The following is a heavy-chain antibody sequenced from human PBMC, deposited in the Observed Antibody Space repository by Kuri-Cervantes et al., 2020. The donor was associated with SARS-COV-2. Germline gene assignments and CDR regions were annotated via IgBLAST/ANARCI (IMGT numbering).Heavy chain of an antibody. CDR3: ARQIVVVPAAIYWFDP. Sequence: GGSLRLSCKGSGYSFTSYWIGWVRQMPGKGLEWMGIIYPGDSDTRYSPPFQGQVTISADKSISTAYLQWSSLKASDTAMYYCARQIVVVPAAIYWFDPWGQGTLVTVSS. CDR1: GYSFTSYW. J-gene: IGHJ5*02. CDR2: IYPGDSDT. D-gene: IGHD2-2*01. V-gene: IGHV5-51*01.